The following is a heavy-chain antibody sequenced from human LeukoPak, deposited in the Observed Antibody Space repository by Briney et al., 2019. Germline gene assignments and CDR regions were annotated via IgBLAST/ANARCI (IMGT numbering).Heavy chain of an antibody. Sequence: ASVTVSCKASGYTFTSYGISWVRQAPGQGLEWMGWISAYNGNTNYAQELQGRVTMTTDTSTSTAYMELRSLRSDDTAVYYCARMEWELYYFDYWGQGTLVTVSS. CDR1: GYTFTSYG. D-gene: IGHD1-26*01. CDR2: ISAYNGNT. CDR3: ARMEWELYYFDY. J-gene: IGHJ4*02. V-gene: IGHV1-18*01.